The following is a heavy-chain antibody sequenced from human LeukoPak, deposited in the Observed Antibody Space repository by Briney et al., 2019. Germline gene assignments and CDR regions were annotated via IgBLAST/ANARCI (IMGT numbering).Heavy chain of an antibody. J-gene: IGHJ6*03. Sequence: SETLSLTCTVSGVSISSYFWSWIRQSPGKGLEWIGYIYTSDNTNSNPSLQSRVTISRDTSKNQFSLELRSVTAADTAVYYCVRHAHIYYYYIDVWGKGTTVTVSS. CDR3: VRHAHIYYYYIDV. D-gene: IGHD3-3*02. CDR1: GVSISSYF. CDR2: IYTSDNT. V-gene: IGHV4-4*09.